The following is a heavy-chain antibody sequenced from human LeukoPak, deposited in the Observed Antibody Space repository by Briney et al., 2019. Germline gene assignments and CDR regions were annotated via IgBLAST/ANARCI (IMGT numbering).Heavy chain of an antibody. CDR3: AKDQVVDYYESSGYQYYFEY. V-gene: IGHV3-30*02. D-gene: IGHD3-22*01. Sequence: GGSLRLSCAVSGFTFSSYGMHWVRQAPGKGLEWVAFIRTVGSKKYYADSVKGRSTISRDNSKNTLYLQMNSVRAEDTAVYYCAKDQVVDYYESSGYQYYFEYWGKGTPVTVSS. J-gene: IGHJ4*02. CDR2: IRTVGSKK. CDR1: GFTFSSYG.